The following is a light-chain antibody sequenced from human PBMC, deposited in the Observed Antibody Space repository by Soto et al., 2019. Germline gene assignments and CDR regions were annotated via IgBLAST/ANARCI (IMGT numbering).Light chain of an antibody. V-gene: IGKV3-15*01. CDR2: GAS. J-gene: IGKJ4*01. CDR3: LQYNNWTLT. CDR1: QRVSGN. Sequence: EIVMTQSPATLSVSPGERATLSCRASQRVSGNLAWYQQKPGQPPRLLIYGASTRVTGIPSRFSGSGSGTEFALTIRSLQSEDFAVYYRLQYNNWTLTFGVEAKVE.